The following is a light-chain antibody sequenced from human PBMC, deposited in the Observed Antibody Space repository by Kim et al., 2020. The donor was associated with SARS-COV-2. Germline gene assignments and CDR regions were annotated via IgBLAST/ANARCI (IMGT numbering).Light chain of an antibody. Sequence: QSALTQPRSVSGSPGQSVTISCTGTSSDVGGYDYVSWYQQHPGKAPKLMIYDVTERPSGVPDRFSASKSGNTASLTISGLQAEDDADYYCCSYAGSPPYVFGTGTKVTVL. CDR3: CSYAGSPPYV. J-gene: IGLJ1*01. V-gene: IGLV2-11*01. CDR2: DVT. CDR1: SSDVGGYDY.